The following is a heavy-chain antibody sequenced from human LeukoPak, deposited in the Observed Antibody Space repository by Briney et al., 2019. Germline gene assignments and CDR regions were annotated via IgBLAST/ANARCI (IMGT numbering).Heavy chain of an antibody. D-gene: IGHD3-9*01. Sequence: SETLSLTCTVSDGSISSYYWSWIRQPPGKGLEWIGYIYYSGSTNYNPSLKSRVTISVDTSKNQFSLKLSSVTAADTAVYYCARDGDILTGSRWFDPWGQGTLVTVSS. CDR3: ARDGDILTGSRWFDP. J-gene: IGHJ5*02. CDR2: IYYSGST. V-gene: IGHV4-59*01. CDR1: DGSISSYY.